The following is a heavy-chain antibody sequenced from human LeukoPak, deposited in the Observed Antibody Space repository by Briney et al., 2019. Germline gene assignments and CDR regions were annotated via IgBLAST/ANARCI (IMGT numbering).Heavy chain of an antibody. J-gene: IGHJ4*02. D-gene: IGHD6-13*01. CDR3: AKAGIAAAGVFDY. CDR1: GFTFSSYG. CDR2: IWYDGSNK. Sequence: GRSLRLSCAASGFTFSSYGMHWVRQAPGKGLEWVAVIWYDGSNKYYADSVKGRFTISRDNYKNTLYLQMNSLRAEDTAVYYCAKAGIAAAGVFDYWGQGTLVTVSS. V-gene: IGHV3-33*06.